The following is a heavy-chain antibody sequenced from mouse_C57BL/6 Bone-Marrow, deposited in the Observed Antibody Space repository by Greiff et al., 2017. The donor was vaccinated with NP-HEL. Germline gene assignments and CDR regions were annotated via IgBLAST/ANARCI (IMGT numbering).Heavy chain of an antibody. CDR3: AREGAISSEAWFAY. D-gene: IGHD1-1*01. J-gene: IGHJ3*01. CDR2: IDPSDSYT. Sequence: QVQLQQPGAELVMPGASVKLSCKASGYTFTSYWMHWVKQRPGQGLEWIGEIDPSDSYTNYNQKFKGKSTLTVDQSSSTAYMQLSSLTSEDSAVYYCAREGAISSEAWFAYWGQGTLVTVSA. CDR1: GYTFTSYW. V-gene: IGHV1-69*01.